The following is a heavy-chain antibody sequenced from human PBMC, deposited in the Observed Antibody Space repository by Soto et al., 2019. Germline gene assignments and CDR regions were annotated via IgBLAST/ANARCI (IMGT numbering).Heavy chain of an antibody. CDR2: IIPILGIA. Sequence: QVQLVQSGAEVKKPGSSVKVSCKASGGTFSSYTISWVRQAPGQGLEWMGRIIPILGIANYAQKFQGRVTIPADKSTSTAYMELSSLRSEDTAVYYCARDLPERDYYGMDVWGQGTTVTVSS. J-gene: IGHJ6*02. CDR3: ARDLPERDYYGMDV. CDR1: GGTFSSYT. V-gene: IGHV1-69*08.